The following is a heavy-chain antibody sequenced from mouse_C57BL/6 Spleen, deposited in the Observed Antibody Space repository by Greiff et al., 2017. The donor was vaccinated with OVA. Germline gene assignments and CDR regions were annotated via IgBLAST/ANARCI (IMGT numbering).Heavy chain of an antibody. Sequence: VQLQHSGAELVRPGASVKLSCTASGFNIKDYYMHWVKQRPEQGLEWIGRIDPEDGDTEYAPKFQGKATMTADTSSNTAYLQLSSLTSEDTAVYYCTTHTLYYYGSSSYAMDYWGQGTSVTVSS. CDR3: TTHTLYYYGSSSYAMDY. V-gene: IGHV14-1*01. J-gene: IGHJ4*01. CDR1: GFNIKDYY. CDR2: IDPEDGDT. D-gene: IGHD1-1*01.